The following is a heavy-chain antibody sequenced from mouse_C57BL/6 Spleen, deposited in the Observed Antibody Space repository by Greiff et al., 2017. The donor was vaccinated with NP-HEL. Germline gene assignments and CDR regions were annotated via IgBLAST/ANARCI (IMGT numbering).Heavy chain of an antibody. J-gene: IGHJ1*03. CDR2: SRNKANDYQT. Sequence: EVQLVESGGGLVQSGRSLRLSCATSGFTFSAFYMEWVRQAPGKGLEWIAASRNKANDYQTEYRAYVKGRFIVSRDTSQSILYLQMNALRAEDTAIYYCARDAGYPWYFEGGGTGTTVTGSS. CDR1: GFTFSAFY. V-gene: IGHV7-1*01. D-gene: IGHD1-2*01. CDR3: ARDAGYPWYFEG.